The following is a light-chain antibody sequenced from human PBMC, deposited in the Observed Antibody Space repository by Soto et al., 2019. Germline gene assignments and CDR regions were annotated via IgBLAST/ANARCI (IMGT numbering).Light chain of an antibody. V-gene: IGLV7-43*01. Sequence: QAVVTQEPSLTVSPGGTVTLTCGSSTGAVTSGYYPNWFQQKHGQAPRPLIYSTSNKHSWTPTRFSGSLHGGKAALTLSGVQHEDAADYYCLLYCGGPVVFGGGTQLTVL. J-gene: IGLJ2*01. CDR3: LLYCGGPVV. CDR1: TGAVTSGYY. CDR2: STS.